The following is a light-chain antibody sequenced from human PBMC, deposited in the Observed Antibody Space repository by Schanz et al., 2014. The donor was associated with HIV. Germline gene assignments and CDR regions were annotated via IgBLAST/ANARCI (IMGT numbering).Light chain of an antibody. J-gene: IGKJ4*01. V-gene: IGKV3-20*01. CDR3: QLFVRPLT. CDR1: QSVSTK. CDR2: GTS. Sequence: EVVVTQSPGTLSLSPGERATLSCRASQSVSTKLAWYQQKPGQSPRLLIYGTSTRATGVPDRFSGSGSGTDFTLTISRLEPEDFAVYFCQLFVRPLTFGGGTRV.